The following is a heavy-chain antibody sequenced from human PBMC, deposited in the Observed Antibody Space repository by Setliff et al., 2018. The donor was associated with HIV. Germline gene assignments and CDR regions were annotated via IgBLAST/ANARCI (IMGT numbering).Heavy chain of an antibody. CDR3: ARTALRYYDSSGYLDN. Sequence: ASVKVSCKASGYTFTRYDINWVRQAPGQGLEWMAWMNPQSGDTGYAQKFQDRVTVTGNTSINTAYMEPSCLRSDDTAVYYCARTALRYYDSSGYLDNWGQGTLVTVS. J-gene: IGHJ4*03. D-gene: IGHD3-22*01. CDR1: GYTFTRYD. CDR2: MNPQSGDT. V-gene: IGHV1-8*01.